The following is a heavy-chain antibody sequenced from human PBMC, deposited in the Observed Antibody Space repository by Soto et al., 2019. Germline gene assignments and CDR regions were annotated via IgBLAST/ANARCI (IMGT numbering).Heavy chain of an antibody. D-gene: IGHD3-9*01. J-gene: IGHJ4*02. V-gene: IGHV1-69*01. CDR2: IIPIFGTA. CDR1: GGTFSSYA. Sequence: QVQLVQSGAEVKKPGSSVKVSCKASGGTFSSYAISWVRQAPGQGLEWMGGIIPIFGTANYAQKFQGRVTITADESTSTAYMELSSLRSEDTAVYYCARDRTTSGILTGCYFDYWGQGTLVTVSS. CDR3: ARDRTTSGILTGCYFDY.